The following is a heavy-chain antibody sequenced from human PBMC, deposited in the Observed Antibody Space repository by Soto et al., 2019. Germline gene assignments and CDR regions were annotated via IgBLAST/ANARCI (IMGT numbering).Heavy chain of an antibody. CDR1: GFTFRSYA. CDR2: ISGSGGST. CDR3: AKDQVAVAGIVYYYYGMDV. Sequence: PGGSLRLSCAASGFTFRSYAMSWVRQAPGKGLEWVSAISGSGGSTYYADSVKGRFTISRDNSKNTLYLQMNSLRAEDTAVYYCAKDQVAVAGIVYYYYGMDVWGQGTTVTVSS. J-gene: IGHJ6*02. D-gene: IGHD6-19*01. V-gene: IGHV3-23*01.